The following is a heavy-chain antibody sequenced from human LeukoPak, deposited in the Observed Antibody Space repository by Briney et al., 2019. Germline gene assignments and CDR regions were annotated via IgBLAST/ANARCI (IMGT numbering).Heavy chain of an antibody. CDR1: GFTFSDYY. CDR2: ISSSSCYT. CDR3: ARAPAIAAAVDY. J-gene: IGHJ4*02. D-gene: IGHD6-13*01. V-gene: IGHV3-11*06. Sequence: GGSLRLSCAASGFTFSDYYMSWIRQAPGKGLEWVSYISSSSCYTNYADSVKGRFTISRDNAKNSLYLQMNSLRAEDTAVYYCARAPAIAAAVDYWGQGTLVTVSS.